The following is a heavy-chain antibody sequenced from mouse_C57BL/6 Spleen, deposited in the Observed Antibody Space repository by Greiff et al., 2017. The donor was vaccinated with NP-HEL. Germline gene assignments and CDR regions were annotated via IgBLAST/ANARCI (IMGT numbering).Heavy chain of an antibody. CDR3: ARLRWSVGFAY. J-gene: IGHJ3*01. D-gene: IGHD2-3*01. Sequence: EVQLVESGGGLVKPGGSLKLSCAASGFTFSDYGMHWVRQAPEKGLEWVAYISSGSSTIYYADTVKGRFTISRDNAKNTLFLQMTSLRSEDTAMYYCARLRWSVGFAYWGQGTLVTVSA. V-gene: IGHV5-17*01. CDR2: ISSGSSTI. CDR1: GFTFSDYG.